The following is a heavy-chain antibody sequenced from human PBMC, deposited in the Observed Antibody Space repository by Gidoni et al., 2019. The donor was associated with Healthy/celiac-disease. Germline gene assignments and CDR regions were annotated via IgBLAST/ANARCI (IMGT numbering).Heavy chain of an antibody. J-gene: IGHJ4*02. V-gene: IGHV5-51*01. CDR2: IYPGDSDT. Sequence: EVQLVQSGAEVKKPGESLKISCKGSGYSFTSYWIGWVRQMPGKGLEWMGIIYPGDSDTRYSPSFQGQVTISADKSISTAYLQWSSLKASDTAMYYCARVGSGEETGSKDYTFDYWGQGTLVTVSS. D-gene: IGHD3-10*01. CDR1: GYSFTSYW. CDR3: ARVGSGEETGSKDYTFDY.